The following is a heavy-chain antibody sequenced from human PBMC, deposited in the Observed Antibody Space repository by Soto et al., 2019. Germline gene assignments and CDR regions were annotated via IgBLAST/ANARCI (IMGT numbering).Heavy chain of an antibody. J-gene: IGHJ4*02. D-gene: IGHD1-7*01. V-gene: IGHV2-5*02. CDR1: GFSLSTSGVG. Sequence: QITLKESGPTLVKPTQTLTLTCAFSGFSLSTSGVGVGWIRQPPGKALEWLALIYWDDDKRYSPSLKSRLTITKDTSKNQVVLTMTNMDPVDTATYYCAHTKSNWGGTTLPVYWGQGTLVTVSS. CDR2: IYWDDDK. CDR3: AHTKSNWGGTTLPVY.